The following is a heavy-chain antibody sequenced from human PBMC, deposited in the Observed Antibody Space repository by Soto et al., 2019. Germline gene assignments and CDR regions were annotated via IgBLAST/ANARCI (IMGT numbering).Heavy chain of an antibody. V-gene: IGHV1-3*01. J-gene: IGHJ3*02. CDR1: GYTFTSYA. D-gene: IGHD3-22*01. CDR2: INAGNGNT. CDR3: ARIDRLNAFDI. Sequence: QVQLVQSGAEVKKPGASVKVSCKASGYTFTSYAMHWVRQAPGQRLEWMGWINAGNGNTKYSQKFQGRVTITRDTSASTAYMELGSLRSEDTAVYYCARIDRLNAFDIWGQGTMVTVSS.